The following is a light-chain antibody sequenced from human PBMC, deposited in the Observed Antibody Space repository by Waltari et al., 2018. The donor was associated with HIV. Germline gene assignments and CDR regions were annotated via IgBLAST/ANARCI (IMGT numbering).Light chain of an antibody. J-gene: IGKJ2*01. CDR2: GAS. CDR3: QHYYNWPQYT. V-gene: IGKV3-15*01. Sequence: EIVMTQSPATLSVSPGERATLSCRASQSVSSNLAWYQQKPGQAPRLLIYGASTRATGIPARFSGSGSGTEFTLTISSLQSEDFAVYYCQHYYNWPQYTFGQGTKLEIK. CDR1: QSVSSN.